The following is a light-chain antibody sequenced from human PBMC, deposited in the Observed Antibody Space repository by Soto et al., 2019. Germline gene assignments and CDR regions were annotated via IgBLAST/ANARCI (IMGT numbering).Light chain of an antibody. CDR1: QSVSSY. CDR3: QQYNSWPLT. V-gene: IGKV3-15*01. J-gene: IGKJ4*01. CDR2: GAS. Sequence: EIVLTQSPATLSLSPGERATLSCRASQSVSSYLAWYQQKPGQAPRILIYGASTRATGVPARFSGSGSGTEFTLTISRLQSEDFSVYYCQQYNSWPLTFGGGTKVDI.